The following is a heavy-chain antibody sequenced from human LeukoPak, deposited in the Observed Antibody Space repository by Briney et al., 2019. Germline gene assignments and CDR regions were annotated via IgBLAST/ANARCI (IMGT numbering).Heavy chain of an antibody. J-gene: IGHJ4*02. D-gene: IGHD1-26*01. CDR3: ARADIVGATPGPFDY. Sequence: SVKVSCKASGGTFSSYAISWVRQAPGQGLEWMGGIIPIFGTANYAQKFQGRVTITADESTSTAYMELSSLRSDDTAVYYCARADIVGATPGPFDYWGQGTLVTASS. CDR1: GGTFSSYA. V-gene: IGHV1-69*01. CDR2: IIPIFGTA.